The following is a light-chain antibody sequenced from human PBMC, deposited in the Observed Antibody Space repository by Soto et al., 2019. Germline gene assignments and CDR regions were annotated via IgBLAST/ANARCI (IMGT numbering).Light chain of an antibody. CDR3: QSYDTGLRTV. V-gene: IGLV1-40*01. Sequence: QSVLTQPPSVSGAPGQRVTISCTGSSSNIGAGYDVHWYQQLPGTAPKLLIYGNSNRPSGVPDRFSGSKSGTSASLAITGLQAEDEADYYCQSYDTGLRTVFGGDTQLTVL. CDR2: GNS. CDR1: SSNIGAGYD. J-gene: IGLJ7*01.